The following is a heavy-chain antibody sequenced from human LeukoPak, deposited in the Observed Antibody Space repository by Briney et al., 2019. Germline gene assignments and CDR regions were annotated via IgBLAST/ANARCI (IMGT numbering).Heavy chain of an antibody. CDR1: GFTFSSYG. CDR3: AKAPDSSGYYYFY. CDR2: ISYDGSNK. D-gene: IGHD3-22*01. J-gene: IGHJ4*02. V-gene: IGHV3-30*18. Sequence: SGRSLRLSCAASGFTFSSYGMHWVRQAPGKGLEWVAVISYDGSNKYHADSVKGRFTISRDNSKNTLYLQMNSLRAEDTAVYYCAKAPDSSGYYYFYWGQGTLVTVSS.